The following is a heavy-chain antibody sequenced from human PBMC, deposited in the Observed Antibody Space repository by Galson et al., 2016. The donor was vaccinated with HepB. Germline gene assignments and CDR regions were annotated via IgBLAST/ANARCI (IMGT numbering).Heavy chain of an antibody. J-gene: IGHJ4*02. V-gene: IGHV5-51*01. CDR1: GYSFTSFW. CDR3: ARDLNYHDSTGYYYGDY. D-gene: IGHD3-22*01. Sequence: QSGAEVKKPGESLKISCKGSGYSFTSFWIAWVRQMPGKGLEWMGIIYPGDSKTRYSPSFQGQVTISADKSTSTAYLQWSSLKASDTAMYYCARDLNYHDSTGYYYGDYWGQGTLVTVSS. CDR2: IYPGDSKT.